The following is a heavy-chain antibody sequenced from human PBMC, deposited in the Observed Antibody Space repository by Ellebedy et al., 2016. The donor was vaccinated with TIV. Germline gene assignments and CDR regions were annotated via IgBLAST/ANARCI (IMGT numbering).Heavy chain of an antibody. CDR3: AAVWLGDPHWFDP. CDR1: GGSFSGYY. D-gene: IGHD3-10*01. Sequence: MPSETLSLTCAVYGGSFSGYYLTWIRQTPGKGLEWIGEISHSGYTNYNPSLKSRVTISVDASKDHFSLKLRSVTAADTAIYYCAAVWLGDPHWFDPWGQGTLVTVSS. J-gene: IGHJ5*02. V-gene: IGHV4-34*01. CDR2: ISHSGYT.